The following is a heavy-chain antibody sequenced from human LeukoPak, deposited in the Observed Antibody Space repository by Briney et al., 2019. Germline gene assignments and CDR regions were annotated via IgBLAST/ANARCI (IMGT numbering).Heavy chain of an antibody. CDR3: ARDRPGIAVAGDAFDI. J-gene: IGHJ3*02. V-gene: IGHV4-59*01. D-gene: IGHD6-19*01. Sequence: PSETLSLTCTVSGRSISSYYWSWIRQPPGKGLEWIGYIYNRGSTNYNPSLKSRVTISVDTSKNQFSLKLRSVTAADTAVYYCARDRPGIAVAGDAFDIWGQGTMVTVSS. CDR1: GRSISSYY. CDR2: IYNRGST.